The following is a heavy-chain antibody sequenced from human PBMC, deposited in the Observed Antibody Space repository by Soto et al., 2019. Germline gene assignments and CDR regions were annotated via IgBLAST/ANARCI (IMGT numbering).Heavy chain of an antibody. CDR1: GYPFTSYG. D-gene: IGHD1-20*01. V-gene: IGHV1-18*01. CDR3: ARDRSNNDY. Sequence: AAVKVSCKSCGYPFTSYGISWVRQAPGQGLEWMGWIDINKRKTDYAQKFQDRVAMTTDTSTSTAFMELRSLTSDDTAVYYCARDRSNNDYWGQGTLVTVSS. J-gene: IGHJ4*02. CDR2: IDINKRKT.